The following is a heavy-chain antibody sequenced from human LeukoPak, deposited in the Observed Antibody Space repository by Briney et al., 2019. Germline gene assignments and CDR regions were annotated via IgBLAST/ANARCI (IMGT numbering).Heavy chain of an antibody. CDR1: GGSISSSSYY. V-gene: IGHV4-39*07. D-gene: IGHD5-24*01. CDR3: ARDSPRDGYNIGRGGS. Sequence: SETLSLTCTVSGGSISSSSYYWGWIRQPPGKGLEWIGSIYYSGSTYYNPSLKSRVTISVDTSKNQLSLKLSSVTAADTAVYYCARDSPRDGYNIGRGGSWGQGTLVTVSS. J-gene: IGHJ4*02. CDR2: IYYSGST.